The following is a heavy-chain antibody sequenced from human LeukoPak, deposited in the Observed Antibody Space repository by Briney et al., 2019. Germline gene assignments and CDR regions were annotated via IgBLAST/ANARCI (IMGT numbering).Heavy chain of an antibody. CDR1: GGSISSGGYS. D-gene: IGHD3/OR15-3a*01. Sequence: SETLSLTCAVSGGSISSGGYSWSWIRQPPGKGLEWIGYIYHSGSTYYNPSLKSRVTISVDRSKNQFSLKLSSVTAADTAVYYCASQKSPGTYYFDYWGQGTLVTVSS. V-gene: IGHV4-30-2*01. J-gene: IGHJ4*02. CDR2: IYHSGST. CDR3: ASQKSPGTYYFDY.